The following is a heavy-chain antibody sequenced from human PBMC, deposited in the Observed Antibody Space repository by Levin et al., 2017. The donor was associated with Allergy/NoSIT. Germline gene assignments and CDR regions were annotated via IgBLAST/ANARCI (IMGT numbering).Heavy chain of an antibody. CDR1: GGSISSYY. J-gene: IGHJ6*03. CDR3: ARRDHYYYYMDV. D-gene: IGHD2-21*02. CDR2: IYYSGST. V-gene: IGHV4-59*01. Sequence: SETLSLTCTVSGGSISSYYWSWIRQSPGKGLEWIGYIYYSGSTNYNPSLKSRVTISVDTSKNQFSLKLSSVTAADTAVYYCARRDHYYYYMDVWGKGTTVTVSS.